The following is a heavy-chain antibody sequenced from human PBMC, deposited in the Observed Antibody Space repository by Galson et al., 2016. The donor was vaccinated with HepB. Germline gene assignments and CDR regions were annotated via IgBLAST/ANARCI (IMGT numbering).Heavy chain of an antibody. Sequence: SLRLSCAASGFTFSSYAMSWVRQAPGKGLEWVSAISGSGGSTYYADSVKGRFTISRDNSKNTLYLQMNSLRAEDTAVYYCARPRGSIAARTSFDYWGQGTLVTVSS. CDR1: GFTFSSYA. V-gene: IGHV3-23*01. CDR2: ISGSGGST. J-gene: IGHJ4*02. D-gene: IGHD6-6*01. CDR3: ARPRGSIAARTSFDY.